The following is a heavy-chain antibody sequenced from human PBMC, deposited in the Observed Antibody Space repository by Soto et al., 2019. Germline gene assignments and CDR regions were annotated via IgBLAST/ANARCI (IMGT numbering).Heavy chain of an antibody. D-gene: IGHD3-22*01. V-gene: IGHV3-9*01. CDR1: GFTFDDYA. CDR2: ISWNSGSI. J-gene: IGHJ3*02. Sequence: GGSLRLSCAASGFTFDDYAMHWVRQAPGKGLEWVSGISWNSGSIGYADSVKGRFTISRDNAKNSLYLQMNSLRAEDTALYYCAREYYYDSSGYRARDAFDIWGQGTMVTVS. CDR3: AREYYYDSSGYRARDAFDI.